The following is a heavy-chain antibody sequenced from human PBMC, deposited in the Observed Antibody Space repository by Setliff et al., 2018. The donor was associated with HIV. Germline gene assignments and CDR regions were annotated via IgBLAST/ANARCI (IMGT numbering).Heavy chain of an antibody. D-gene: IGHD2-2*01. CDR2: THYNGIT. CDR3: ARGPNYQDYSYYMDV. V-gene: IGHV4-31*03. CDR1: GDSISSGGYY. J-gene: IGHJ6*03. Sequence: SQTLSLTCTVPGDSISSGGYYWGWIRQHPEKGLEWIGYTHYNGITYYNPSLKSRITISLDRSKNQFSLKLRSVTAADTAVYFCARGPNYQDYSYYMDVWGKGTTVTVSS.